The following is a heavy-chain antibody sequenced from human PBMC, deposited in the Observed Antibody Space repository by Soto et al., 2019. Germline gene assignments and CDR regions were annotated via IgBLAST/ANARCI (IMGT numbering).Heavy chain of an antibody. CDR3: AKDPGRASPHYYGMDV. CDR1: GFTFSSYA. Sequence: PGGSLRLSCAASGFTFSSYAMSWVRQAPGKGLEWVSAISGSGGSTYYADSVKGRFTISRDNSKNTLYLQMNSLRAEDTAVYYCAKDPGRASPHYYGMDVWGQGTTVTVSS. J-gene: IGHJ6*02. CDR2: ISGSGGST. V-gene: IGHV3-23*01.